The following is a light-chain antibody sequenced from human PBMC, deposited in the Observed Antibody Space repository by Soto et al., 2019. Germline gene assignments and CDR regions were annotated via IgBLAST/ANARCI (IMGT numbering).Light chain of an antibody. CDR1: QNINNY. J-gene: IGKJ5*01. CDR3: QQYENLPT. CDR2: DAS. Sequence: DIQMTQSPSSLSAPAGETVTITFQASQNINNYLNWYQQKPGRAPKLLIYDASNLEAGVPSRFRGSGSGTDFTFTISRLQPEDIATYYCQQYENLPTFGQGTRLEIK. V-gene: IGKV1-33*01.